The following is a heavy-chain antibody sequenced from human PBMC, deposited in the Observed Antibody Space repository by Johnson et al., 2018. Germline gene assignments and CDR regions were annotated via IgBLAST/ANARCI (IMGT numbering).Heavy chain of an antibody. CDR1: GFTFSSYG. CDR3: ARARSWGIQLYYYYYGMDV. CDR2: IWYAGSNK. Sequence: VQLVESGGGVVQPGRSLRLSCAASGFTFSSYGMHWVRQAPGKGLEWVAVIWYAGSNKYYADSVKGRFTISRDNSKNTLYLQMNSLRAEDTAVYYCARARSWGIQLYYYYYGMDVWGQGTTVTVSS. J-gene: IGHJ6*02. V-gene: IGHV3-33*01. D-gene: IGHD5-18*01.